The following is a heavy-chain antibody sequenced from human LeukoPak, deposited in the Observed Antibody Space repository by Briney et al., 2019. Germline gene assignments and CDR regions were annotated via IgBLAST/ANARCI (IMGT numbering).Heavy chain of an antibody. CDR1: GFTFSNYV. Sequence: GGSLRLSCAASGFTFSNYVMSWVRQAPGKGLEWVSSIIGSGGGTYYADSVKGRFTISRDNSKNTLYLQMNSLRVEDTAVYYCARAVQSGRIVGATNWFDPWGQGTLVTVSS. CDR2: IIGSGGGT. V-gene: IGHV3-23*01. D-gene: IGHD1-26*01. J-gene: IGHJ5*02. CDR3: ARAVQSGRIVGATNWFDP.